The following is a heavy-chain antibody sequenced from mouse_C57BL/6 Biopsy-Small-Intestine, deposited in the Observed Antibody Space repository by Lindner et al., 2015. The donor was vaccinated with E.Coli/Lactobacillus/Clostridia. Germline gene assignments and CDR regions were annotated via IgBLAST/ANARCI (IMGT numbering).Heavy chain of an antibody. CDR3: ASHYYGSSWFAY. J-gene: IGHJ3*01. Sequence: EVQLQESGEDLVKPGGSLKLSCAASGFTFSTYGMSWFRQTPDKRLEWVATISSGGGFTYYPDSVKGRFTISRDNAKNTLYLQMSSLKSEDSAMYYCASHYYGSSWFAYWGQGTLVTVSA. V-gene: IGHV5-6*01. D-gene: IGHD1-1*01. CDR1: GFTFSTYG. CDR2: ISSGGGFT.